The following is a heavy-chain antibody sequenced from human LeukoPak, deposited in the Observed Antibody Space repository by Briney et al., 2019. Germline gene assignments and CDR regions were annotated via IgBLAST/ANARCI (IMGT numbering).Heavy chain of an antibody. V-gene: IGHV3-30*02. CDR1: GFTFSSYA. D-gene: IGHD3-10*01. CDR2: IRYNGNNQ. J-gene: IGHJ6*03. Sequence: GGSLRLSCAAPGFTFSSYAMHWVRQAPGKGLEWVAFIRYNGNNQYYADSVKGRFTISRDNSKNTLYLQMNSLKGDDTAVYYCAKDSAFYYIDVWGKGTTVIISS. CDR3: AKDSAFYYIDV.